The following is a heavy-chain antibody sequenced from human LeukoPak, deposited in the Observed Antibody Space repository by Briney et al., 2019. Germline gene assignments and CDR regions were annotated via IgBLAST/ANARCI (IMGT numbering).Heavy chain of an antibody. CDR3: AGVWSGFPPRWFDP. D-gene: IGHD3-3*01. J-gene: IGHJ5*02. CDR2: ISGSGGST. Sequence: GGSLRLSCAASGFNFSSYGMHWVRQAPGKGLEWVAVISGSGGSTYYADSVKGRFTISRDNSKNTLYLQMNSLRAEDTAVYYFAGVWSGFPPRWFDPWGQGTQVTVSS. CDR1: GFNFSSYG. V-gene: IGHV3-23*01.